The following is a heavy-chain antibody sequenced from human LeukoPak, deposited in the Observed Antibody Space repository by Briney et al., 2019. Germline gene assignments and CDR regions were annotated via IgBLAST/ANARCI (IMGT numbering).Heavy chain of an antibody. V-gene: IGHV3-66*01. D-gene: IGHD4-17*01. Sequence: SGGSLRLSCAASEFSVGSNYMTWVRQAPGKGLEWVSLIYSGGSTYYADSVKGRFTISRDNSKNTLYLQMNSLRAEDTAVYYCAREVTVTTSFDYWGQGTLVTVSS. CDR2: IYSGGST. CDR3: AREVTVTTSFDY. J-gene: IGHJ4*02. CDR1: EFSVGSNY.